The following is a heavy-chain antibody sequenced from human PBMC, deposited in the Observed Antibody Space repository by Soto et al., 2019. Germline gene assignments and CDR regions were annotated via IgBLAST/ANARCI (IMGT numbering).Heavy chain of an antibody. J-gene: IGHJ6*02. D-gene: IGHD3-22*01. CDR2: ISSSSSTI. Sequence: GGSLRLSCAASGFTFSSYSMNWVRQAPGKGLEWVSYISSSSSTIYNAESVKGRFTISRDNAKNSLYLQMNSLRAEDTAVYYCARFYYDSSGYLPSPYYYYYGMDVWGQGTTVTVSS. V-gene: IGHV3-48*04. CDR3: ARFYYDSSGYLPSPYYYYYGMDV. CDR1: GFTFSSYS.